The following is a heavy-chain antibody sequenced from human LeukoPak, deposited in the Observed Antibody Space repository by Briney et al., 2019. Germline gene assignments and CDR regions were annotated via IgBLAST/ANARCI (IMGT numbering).Heavy chain of an antibody. V-gene: IGHV4-59*01. J-gene: IGHJ4*02. CDR1: GGSISSYY. CDR3: ARHSGGSNSYYFDY. CDR2: IYYSGST. D-gene: IGHD2-15*01. Sequence: PSETLSLTCTVSGGSISSYYWSWIRQPPGKGLEWIGYIYYSGSTNYNPSLKSRVTISVDTSKNQFSLKLSSVTAADTAVYYCARHSGGSNSYYFDYWGQGTLVTVSS.